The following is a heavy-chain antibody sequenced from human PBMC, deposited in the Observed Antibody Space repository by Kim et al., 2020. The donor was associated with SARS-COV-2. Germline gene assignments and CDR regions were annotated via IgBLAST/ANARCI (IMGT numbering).Heavy chain of an antibody. CDR2: IYYSGSS. Sequence: SESLSLTCTVSGGFISSGGYYWIWIRQQQGKGLVGFGYIYYSGSSYYNPSLQGLVSLSVDTFKNLFSLKLRSVTAADTALYSCSRDLSLLRFGEVWCDP. CDR3: SRDLSLLRFGEVWCDP. J-gene: IGHJ5*02. CDR1: GGFISSGGYY. V-gene: IGHV4-31*01. D-gene: IGHD3-10*01.